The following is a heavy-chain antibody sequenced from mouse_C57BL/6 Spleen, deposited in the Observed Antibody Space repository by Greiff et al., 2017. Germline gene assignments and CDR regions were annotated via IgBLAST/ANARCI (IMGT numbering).Heavy chain of an antibody. CDR3: ARNYGYHWYFDV. D-gene: IGHD2-2*01. CDR2: INPSNGGT. CDR1: GYTFTSYW. J-gene: IGHJ1*03. V-gene: IGHV1-53*01. Sequence: QVQLQQSGTELVKPGASVKLSCKASGYTFTSYWMHWVKQRPGQGLEWIGNINPSNGGTNYNEKFKSKATLTVDKSSSKAYMKLSSLTSEDSAVYDGARNYGYHWYFDVWGTGTTVTVSS.